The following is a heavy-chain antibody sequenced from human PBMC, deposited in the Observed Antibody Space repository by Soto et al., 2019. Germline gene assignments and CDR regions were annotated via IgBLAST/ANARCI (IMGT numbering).Heavy chain of an antibody. CDR1: GFTFSNFW. Sequence: EVQLVESGGGLVRPGGSLRLSCEASGFTFSNFWMYWVRQAPGKGLVWLSRIKGDGSSTSYADSVQGRFTISRDNAKNTVYLQMNSLRAEDTAVYYCASLNSGTYKGDAFDIWGQGTLVSVPS. CDR2: IKGDGSST. V-gene: IGHV3-74*01. D-gene: IGHD1-26*01. J-gene: IGHJ3*02. CDR3: ASLNSGTYKGDAFDI.